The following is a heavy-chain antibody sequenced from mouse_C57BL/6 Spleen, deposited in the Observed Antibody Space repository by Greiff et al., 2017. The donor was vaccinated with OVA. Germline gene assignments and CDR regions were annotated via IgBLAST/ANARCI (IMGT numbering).Heavy chain of an antibody. Sequence: QVQLQQSGPELVKPGASVKISCKASGYAFSSSWMNWVKQRPGKGLEWIGRIYPGDGDTNYNGKFKGKATLTADKSSSTAYMQLSSLTSEDSAVYFCARETSGSSYGDYWGQGTTLTVSS. V-gene: IGHV1-82*01. J-gene: IGHJ2*01. CDR3: ARETSGSSYGDY. CDR2: IYPGDGDT. D-gene: IGHD1-1*01. CDR1: GYAFSSSW.